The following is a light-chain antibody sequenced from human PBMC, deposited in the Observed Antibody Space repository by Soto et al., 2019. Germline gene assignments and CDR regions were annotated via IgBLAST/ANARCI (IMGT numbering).Light chain of an antibody. CDR3: SSYKTSSTVVV. CDR2: GVS. V-gene: IGLV2-14*01. Sequence: QSALTQPASVSGSPGQSFTISCTGTSSDIGGYNYVSWYQQYPGKAPKLMIFGVSDRPSGVSNRFSGSKSGTTASLTISGLQAEDEADYYCSSYKTSSTVVVFGGGTKVTVL. J-gene: IGLJ2*01. CDR1: SSDIGGYNY.